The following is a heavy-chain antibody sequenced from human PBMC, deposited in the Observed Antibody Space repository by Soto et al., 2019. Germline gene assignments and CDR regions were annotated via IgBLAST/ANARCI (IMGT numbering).Heavy chain of an antibody. CDR3: GRSHCGETTGYVGVNY. V-gene: IGHV4-31*03. D-gene: IGHD2-21*01. J-gene: IGHJ4*02. Sequence: QVQLQESGPGLVKSSQTLSLTCSVSGGSVSRGGYYWSWIRQVPGKGLEWIVYIYYSGTTTYNPCLKSRITMSRDTSKNQFSLNLTAVTAADTAVYYCGRSHCGETTGYVGVNYWGQGARVTVSS. CDR2: IYYSGTT. CDR1: GGSVSRGGYY.